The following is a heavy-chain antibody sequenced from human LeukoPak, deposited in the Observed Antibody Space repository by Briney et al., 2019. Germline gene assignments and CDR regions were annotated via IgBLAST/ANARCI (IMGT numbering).Heavy chain of an antibody. CDR3: ARVDYYDTSGIDI. J-gene: IGHJ3*02. V-gene: IGHV4-61*02. CDR2: IYTSGST. D-gene: IGHD3-22*01. Sequence: PSETLSLTCTVSGGSISSGSYYWSWIRQPAGKGLEWIGRIYTSGSTNYNPSLKSRVTISVDTSKNQFSLKLSSVTAADTAVYYCARVDYYDTSGIDIWGQGTMVTVSS. CDR1: GGSISSGSYY.